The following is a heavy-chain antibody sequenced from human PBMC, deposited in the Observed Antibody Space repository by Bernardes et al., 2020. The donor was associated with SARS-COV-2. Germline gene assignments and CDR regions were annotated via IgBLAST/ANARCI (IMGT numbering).Heavy chain of an antibody. J-gene: IGHJ4*02. CDR2: ISYDGSNK. Sequence: GGSLRLSCAASGFTFSSYAMHWVRQAPGKGLEWVAVISYDGSNKYYADSVKGRFTISRDNSKNTLYLQMNSLRAEDTAVYYCARDLLSYYDSSGYSDYWGQGTLVTVSS. D-gene: IGHD3-22*01. CDR1: GFTFSSYA. CDR3: ARDLLSYYDSSGYSDY. V-gene: IGHV3-30-3*01.